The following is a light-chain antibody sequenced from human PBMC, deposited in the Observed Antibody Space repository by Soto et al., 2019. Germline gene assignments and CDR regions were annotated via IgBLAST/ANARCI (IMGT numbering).Light chain of an antibody. CDR3: LQYHTYRT. Sequence: DIQTTQSPSTLSASVGDRVTITCRASQSISPWLAWYQQKPGKAPKLLIFDASNLESGVPSRFSGSGSGTEFTLTISSLQPDDFATYYCLQYHTYRTFGQGTKVEVK. CDR2: DAS. J-gene: IGKJ1*01. V-gene: IGKV1-5*01. CDR1: QSISPW.